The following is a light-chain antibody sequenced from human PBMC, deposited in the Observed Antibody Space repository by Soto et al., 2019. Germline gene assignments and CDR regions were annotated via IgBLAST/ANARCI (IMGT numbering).Light chain of an antibody. V-gene: IGKV3-11*01. Sequence: EIVLTQSPATLSSSPGETAILSCRASQYVGSRLAWYQHKPGQAPRLLIYHTSNRATGIPARFSGSGSGTDFTLTISSLEPEDFAVYYCHQRQSWPRTFGQGTKVDIK. CDR1: QYVGSR. CDR2: HTS. J-gene: IGKJ1*01. CDR3: HQRQSWPRT.